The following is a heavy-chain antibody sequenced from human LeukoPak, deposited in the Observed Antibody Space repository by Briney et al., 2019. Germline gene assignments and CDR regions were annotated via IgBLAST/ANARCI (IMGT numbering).Heavy chain of an antibody. J-gene: IGHJ4*02. CDR3: AYSSGWYRIDY. Sequence: PSETLSLTCAVYGGSFSGYYWSWIRQPPGKGLEWIGEINHSGTTNYNPSLRSRVTVSLDKSKNQFSLELNSLTAADTAVYYCAYSSGWYRIDYWGQGTLVTVSS. CDR2: INHSGTT. V-gene: IGHV4-34*01. D-gene: IGHD6-19*01. CDR1: GGSFSGYY.